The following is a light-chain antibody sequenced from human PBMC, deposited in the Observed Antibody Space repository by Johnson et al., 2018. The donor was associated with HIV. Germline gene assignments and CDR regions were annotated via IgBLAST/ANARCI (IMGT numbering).Light chain of an antibody. J-gene: IGLJ1*01. V-gene: IGLV1-51*02. Sequence: QSALTQPPSVSAAPGQKVTISCSGSRSNIGNNYVSWYQQLPGTAPKLLIYENNKRPSGIPDRFSGSKSGTSATLGITGLQTGDEADYYCGTWDSSLSVVFGTGTKVTVL. CDR1: RSNIGNNY. CDR2: ENN. CDR3: GTWDSSLSVV.